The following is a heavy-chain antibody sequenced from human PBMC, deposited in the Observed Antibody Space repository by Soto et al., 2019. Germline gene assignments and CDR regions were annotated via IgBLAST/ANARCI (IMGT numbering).Heavy chain of an antibody. CDR1: GYTFTSYG. D-gene: IGHD3-22*01. J-gene: IGHJ3*02. Sequence: QVQLVQSGAEVKKPGASVKVSCKASGYTFTSYGISWVRQAPGQGLEWMGWISADNGNTNSAQKLQGRVTMTTDTSTSTAYMELRSLRSYDTAVYYCARLVSDSSGYYESEGHDAFDIWGQGTMVTVSA. CDR2: ISADNGNT. V-gene: IGHV1-18*01. CDR3: ARLVSDSSGYYESEGHDAFDI.